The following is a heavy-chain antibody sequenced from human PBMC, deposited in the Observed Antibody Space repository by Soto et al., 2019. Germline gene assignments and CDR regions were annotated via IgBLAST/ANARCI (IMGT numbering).Heavy chain of an antibody. D-gene: IGHD2-15*01. J-gene: IGHJ4*02. CDR2: INAGNGNT. CDR1: GGTFSSYA. Sequence: ASVKVSCQTSGGTFSSYAISWVRQAPGQGLEWMGWINAGNGNTKYSQKFQGRVTITRDTSASTAYMELSSLRSEDTAVYYCARDLGGWPDYWGQGTLVTVSS. V-gene: IGHV1-3*01. CDR3: ARDLGGWPDY.